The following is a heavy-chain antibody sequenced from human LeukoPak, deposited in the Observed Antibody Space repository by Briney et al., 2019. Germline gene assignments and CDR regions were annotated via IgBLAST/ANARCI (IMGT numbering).Heavy chain of an antibody. CDR3: AKGRLGAGDALDY. V-gene: IGHV4-39*01. CDR1: GGSISSSSCY. Sequence: PSETLSLTCTVSGGSISSSSCYWGWIRQPPGKGLEWIGSIYYSGSTYYNPSLKSRVTISVDTSKNQFSLKLSSVTAADTAVYYCAKGRLGAGDALDYWGQGTLVTVSS. D-gene: IGHD6-13*01. CDR2: IYYSGST. J-gene: IGHJ4*02.